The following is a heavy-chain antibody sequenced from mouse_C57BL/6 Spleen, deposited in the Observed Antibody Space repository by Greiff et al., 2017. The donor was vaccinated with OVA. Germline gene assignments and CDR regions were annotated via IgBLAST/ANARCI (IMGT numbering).Heavy chain of an antibody. V-gene: IGHV1-81*01. Sequence: QVQLQQSGAELARPGASVKLSCNASGYTFTSYGISWVKQRTGQGLEWIGEIYPRSGNTYYNEKFKGKATLTADKSSSTAYMALRSLTSEDSAVYFCARTDYGSSYAYWYFDVWGTGTTVTVSS. CDR3: ARTDYGSSYAYWYFDV. CDR2: IYPRSGNT. CDR1: GYTFTSYG. D-gene: IGHD1-1*01. J-gene: IGHJ1*03.